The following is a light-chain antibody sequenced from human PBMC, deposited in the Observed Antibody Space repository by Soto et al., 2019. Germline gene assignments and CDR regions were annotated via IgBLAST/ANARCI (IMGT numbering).Light chain of an antibody. CDR1: SSDVGTYNL. Sequence: QSALTQPASVSGSPGQSITISCTGTSSDVGTYNLFSWYQQHPGKAPKLLISEDNKRPSGVSNRFSGAKSGNTASLSISGLQAEDEADYYCCSYATINTFVFGTGTKVTV. CDR3: CSYATINTFV. J-gene: IGLJ1*01. CDR2: EDN. V-gene: IGLV2-23*02.